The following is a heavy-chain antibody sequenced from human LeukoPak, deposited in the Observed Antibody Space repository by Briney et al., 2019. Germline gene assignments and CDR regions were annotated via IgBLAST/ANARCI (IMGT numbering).Heavy chain of an antibody. CDR2: IRSDGSDA. V-gene: IGHV3-74*01. CDR1: GFSFSITW. CDR3: AKVAEVGATGYYYYMDV. Sequence: GGSLRLSCAASGFSFSITWMHWVRQVPGKGLVWVSRIRSDGSDARYAESVKGRFTISRDNAKNTLYLQMNSLRAEDTAVYYCAKVAEVGATGYYYYMDVWGKGTTVTISS. J-gene: IGHJ6*03. D-gene: IGHD1-26*01.